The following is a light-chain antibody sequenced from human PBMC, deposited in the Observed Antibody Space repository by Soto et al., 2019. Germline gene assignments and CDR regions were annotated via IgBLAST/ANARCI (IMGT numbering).Light chain of an antibody. CDR3: HQYGSSPLT. V-gene: IGKV3-20*01. CDR2: DVS. J-gene: IGKJ2*01. Sequence: EIVLTQSPGTLSLSPGEGATLSCRASQSVSSSLLAWFQQKTGQAPRLLSHDVSSRATGIPERFSGSGSGTDFTLSISRLEPEDFAVYYCHQYGSSPLTFGQGTKLEIK. CDR1: QSVSSSL.